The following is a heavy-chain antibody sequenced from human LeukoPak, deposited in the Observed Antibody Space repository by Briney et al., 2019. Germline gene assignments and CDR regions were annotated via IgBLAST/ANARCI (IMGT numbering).Heavy chain of an antibody. V-gene: IGHV1-69*13. CDR1: GGTFSSYA. CDR2: IIPIFGTA. CDR3: ARERCSGGSCYFDY. Sequence: SVKVSCKASGGTFSSYAISWVRQAPGQGLEWVGGIIPIFGTANYAQKFQGRVTITADESTSTAYMELSSLRSEDTAVYYCARERCSGGSCYFDYWGQGTLVTVSS. D-gene: IGHD2-15*01. J-gene: IGHJ4*02.